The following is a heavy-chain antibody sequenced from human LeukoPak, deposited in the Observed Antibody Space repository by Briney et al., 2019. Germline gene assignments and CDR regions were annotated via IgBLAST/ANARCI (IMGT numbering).Heavy chain of an antibody. V-gene: IGHV3-23*01. J-gene: IGHJ4*02. D-gene: IGHD6-6*01. CDR1: GFTFSNYA. CDR2: ISGSGGST. Sequence: GGSLRLSCGASGFTFSNYAMSWVRQAPGKGLEWVSTISGSGGSTYYAESVKGRFTISRDNNKNTLYLQMNSLRAEDTAVYYCAKAAQVAGRPNLGGHFDYWGQGTLVTVSS. CDR3: AKAAQVAGRPNLGGHFDY.